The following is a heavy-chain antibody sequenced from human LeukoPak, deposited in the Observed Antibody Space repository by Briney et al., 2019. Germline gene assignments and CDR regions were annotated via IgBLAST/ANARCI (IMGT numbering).Heavy chain of an antibody. Sequence: PGGSLRLSCAASGFTFSSYAMSWVRQAPGKGLEWVSAISGSGGSTYYADSVKGRFTISRDNSKNTLYLQMNSLRADDTAVYYCAKGLRTGVGPYMGYHYYMDVWGKGATVIVSS. CDR3: AKGLRTGVGPYMGYHYYMDV. J-gene: IGHJ6*03. D-gene: IGHD3-16*01. CDR1: GFTFSSYA. CDR2: ISGSGGST. V-gene: IGHV3-23*01.